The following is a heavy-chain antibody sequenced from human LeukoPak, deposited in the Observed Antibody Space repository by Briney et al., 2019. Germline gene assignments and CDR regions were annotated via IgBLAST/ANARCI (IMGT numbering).Heavy chain of an antibody. CDR3: ARGPSYYYDSSGYLDY. V-gene: IGHV1-69*13. J-gene: IGHJ4*02. CDR2: IIPIFGTA. D-gene: IGHD3-22*01. Sequence: VASVKVSCKASGGTFSSYAISWVRQAPGQGLEWMGGIIPIFGTANYAQKFQGRVTITADESTSTAYMELSSLRSEDTAVYYCARGPSYYYDSSGYLDYWGQGTLVTVPS. CDR1: GGTFSSYA.